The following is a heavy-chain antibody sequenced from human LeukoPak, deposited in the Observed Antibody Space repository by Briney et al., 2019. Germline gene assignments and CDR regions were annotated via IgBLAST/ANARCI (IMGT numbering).Heavy chain of an antibody. D-gene: IGHD2-2*01. CDR2: ISNGGTYI. Sequence: PGGSLRLSCVASGFTFSTYSMNWVRQAPGKGLEWVSSISNGGTYIHYGDSVRGRFAIARDNAENTLHLQMNSLRAEDTAVYYCARDLSHCSSSACYSFDYYYGMDVWGQGTTVTVSS. CDR3: ARDLSHCSSSACYSFDYYYGMDV. V-gene: IGHV3-21*01. J-gene: IGHJ6*02. CDR1: GFTFSTYS.